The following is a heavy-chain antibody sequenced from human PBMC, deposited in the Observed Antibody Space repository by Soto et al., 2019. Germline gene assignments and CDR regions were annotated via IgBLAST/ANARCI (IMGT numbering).Heavy chain of an antibody. J-gene: IGHJ5*02. CDR2: ISSSSTII. D-gene: IGHD3-3*01. Sequence: EAQVVESGGGLVQPGGSLRLSCEASGFTFISYSMNWVRQAPGKGLQWVSYISSSSTIIKYADSVKGRFTIYRDNDKNAVFLEMNSLRAEDTAVYYCARDGTYNDLWRPSWFDPWGQGTRVTVSS. CDR3: ARDGTYNDLWRPSWFDP. V-gene: IGHV3-48*01. CDR1: GFTFISYS.